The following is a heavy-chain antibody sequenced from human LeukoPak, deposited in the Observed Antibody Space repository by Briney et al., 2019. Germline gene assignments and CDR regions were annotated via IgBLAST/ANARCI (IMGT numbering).Heavy chain of an antibody. D-gene: IGHD5-24*01. V-gene: IGHV1-46*01. CDR2: INPSGGST. J-gene: IGHJ4*02. Sequence: ASVKVSCRTSGYTFTTYYLHWVRQAPGQGLEWMGVINPSGGSTIYAQKFQDRVAMTRDTSTSTVYMVLSSLIAADTAIYYCARAIERGRRFDYWGQGTLVTVSS. CDR3: ARAIERGRRFDY. CDR1: GYTFTTYY.